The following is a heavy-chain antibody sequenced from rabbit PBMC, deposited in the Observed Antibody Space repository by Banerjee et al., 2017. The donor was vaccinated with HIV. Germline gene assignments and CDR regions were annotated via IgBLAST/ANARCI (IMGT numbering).Heavy chain of an antibody. CDR1: GFDFSSYG. CDR2: IDPVFGST. Sequence: QEQLVESGGGLVQPGGSLKLSCKASGFDFSSYGVSWVRQAPGKGLEWIGYIDPVFGSTYYASWVNGRFTISSHNAQNTLYLQLNSLTAADTATYFCVRVSSSGYPYYFNLWGPGTLVTVS. CDR3: VRVSSSGYPYYFNL. D-gene: IGHD1-1*01. V-gene: IGHV1S47*01. J-gene: IGHJ4*01.